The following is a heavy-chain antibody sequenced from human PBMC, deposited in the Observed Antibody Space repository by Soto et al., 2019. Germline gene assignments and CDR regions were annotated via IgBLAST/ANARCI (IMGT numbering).Heavy chain of an antibody. Sequence: SQTLSLTCAISGDSVSSNSASWNWIRQSPSRGLEWLGRTYYRSKWYNDYAVSVKSRITINPDTSKNQFSLQLNSVTPEDTAVYYCARDYGDYSDKGYYYYYGMDVWGQGTTVTVSS. CDR1: GDSVSSNSAS. D-gene: IGHD4-17*01. V-gene: IGHV6-1*01. CDR3: ARDYGDYSDKGYYYYYGMDV. J-gene: IGHJ6*02. CDR2: TYYRSKWYN.